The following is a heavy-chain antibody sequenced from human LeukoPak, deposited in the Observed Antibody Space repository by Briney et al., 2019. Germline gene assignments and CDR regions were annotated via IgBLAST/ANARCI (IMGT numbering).Heavy chain of an antibody. J-gene: IGHJ6*04. CDR2: ITSSSSTI. CDR1: GLNFNCYS. CDR3: ASLSSESGGDCYSSCV. D-gene: IGHD2-21*01. Sequence: AGSLRLSCAASGLNFNCYSMNLVRQAPGKVLHLVSSITSSSSTIYYADSVKGRFTISRDNAKNSLYLQMNSLRAEDTAVYYCASLSSESGGDCYSSCVWGKGTTVTVSS. V-gene: IGHV3-48*04.